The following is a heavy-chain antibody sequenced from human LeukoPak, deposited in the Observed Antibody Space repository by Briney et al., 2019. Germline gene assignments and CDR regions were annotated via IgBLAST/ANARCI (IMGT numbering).Heavy chain of an antibody. Sequence: GRSLRLSCAASGFTFSSYGMHWVRQAPGKGLEWVAVISYDGSNKYYADSVKGRFTISRDNSKNTLYLQMNSLRAEDTAVYYCAREGFTAAAGFDYWGQGTLVTVSS. V-gene: IGHV3-30*03. CDR3: AREGFTAAAGFDY. J-gene: IGHJ4*02. CDR2: ISYDGSNK. CDR1: GFTFSSYG. D-gene: IGHD6-13*01.